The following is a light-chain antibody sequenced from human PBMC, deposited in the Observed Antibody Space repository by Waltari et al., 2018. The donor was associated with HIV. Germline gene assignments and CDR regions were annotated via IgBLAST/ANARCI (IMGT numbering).Light chain of an antibody. J-gene: IGKJ2*01. CDR2: GAS. V-gene: IGKV3-20*01. Sequence: VLTQSPGTLSFSPGAKVTLPCRASQTVSENYLAWYQHKAGQAPRLLIYGASSRATGTPDKFSGSGPGTDFTLTISRLEPADSAVYYCQQYGSLPRTFGQGTKLEIK. CDR3: QQYGSLPRT. CDR1: QTVSENY.